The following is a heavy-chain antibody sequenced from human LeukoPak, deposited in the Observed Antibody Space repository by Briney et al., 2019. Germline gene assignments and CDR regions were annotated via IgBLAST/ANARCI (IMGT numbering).Heavy chain of an antibody. CDR1: GFTFSSYE. CDR3: AREMGNTWYYFDY. CDR2: ISSSGSTI. J-gene: IGHJ4*02. Sequence: GGSLRLSCAASGFTFSSYEMNWVRQAPGKGLEWVSYISSSGSTIYYADSVKERFTISRDNAKNSLYLEMESLRAEDTAVYYCAREMGNTWYYFDYWGRGTLVSVSS. D-gene: IGHD1/OR15-1a*01. V-gene: IGHV3-48*03.